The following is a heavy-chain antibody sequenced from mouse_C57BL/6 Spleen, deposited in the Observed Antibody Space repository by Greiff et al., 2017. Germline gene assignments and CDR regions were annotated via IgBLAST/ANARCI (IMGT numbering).Heavy chain of an antibody. D-gene: IGHD3-2*02. CDR3: ARGDSSGLFAY. Sequence: VKLMESGAELVKPGASVKMSCKASGYTFTTYPIEWMKQNHGKSLEWIGNFNPYNDDTKYNEKFKGKATLTVEKSSSTVYLELSRLTSDDSAVYYCARGDSSGLFAYWGQGTLVTVSA. CDR2: FNPYNDDT. CDR1: GYTFTTYP. J-gene: IGHJ3*01. V-gene: IGHV1-47*01.